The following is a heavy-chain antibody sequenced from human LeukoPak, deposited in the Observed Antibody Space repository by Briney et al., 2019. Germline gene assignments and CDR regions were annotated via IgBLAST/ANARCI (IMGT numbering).Heavy chain of an antibody. CDR2: IYYSGTA. J-gene: IGHJ3*02. Sequence: PSDTLSLTCGVSGYSISSGDWWGWIRQPPGKGLEWIGYIYYSGTAYYNPSLKSRVTMSVDTSKNEFSLKLSSMTAVDTALYYCARGYNAFDIWGQGTMVTVSS. D-gene: IGHD5-18*01. CDR3: ARGYNAFDI. CDR1: GYSISSGDW. V-gene: IGHV4-28*01.